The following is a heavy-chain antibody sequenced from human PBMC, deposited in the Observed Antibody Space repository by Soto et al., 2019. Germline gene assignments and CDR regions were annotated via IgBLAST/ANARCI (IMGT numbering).Heavy chain of an antibody. Sequence: GASVKVSCKASGYTFTSYGISWVRQAPGQGLEWMGIINPSGGSTSYAQKFQGRVTITRDTSASTAYMELSSLRSEDTAVYYCARGYTFPFDPWGQGTLVTVSS. CDR3: ARGYTFPFDP. J-gene: IGHJ5*02. V-gene: IGHV1-46*01. CDR1: GYTFTSYG. CDR2: INPSGGST. D-gene: IGHD1-26*01.